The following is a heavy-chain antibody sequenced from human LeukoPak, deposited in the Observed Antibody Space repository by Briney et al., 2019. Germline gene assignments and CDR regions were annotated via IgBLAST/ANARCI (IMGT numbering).Heavy chain of an antibody. J-gene: IGHJ6*04. CDR2: ISGSGSST. V-gene: IGHV3-23*01. D-gene: IGHD2-2*02. Sequence: GGFLRLSCAASGLTFSSYAMSWVRQAPGKGLEWVSAISGSGSSTYYADSVKGRFTISRSNSKNTLYLQMNSLRAEDTAVYYCAKDRVVVPAAIGYYYGMDVWGKGTTVTVSS. CDR1: GLTFSSYA. CDR3: AKDRVVVPAAIGYYYGMDV.